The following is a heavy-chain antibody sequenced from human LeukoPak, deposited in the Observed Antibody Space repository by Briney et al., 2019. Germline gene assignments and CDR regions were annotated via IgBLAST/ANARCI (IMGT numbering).Heavy chain of an antibody. J-gene: IGHJ4*02. Sequence: GGSLRLSCAASGFTVSSNYMSWVRQAPGKGLEWVSVIYSGGSTYYADSVKGRFTISRDNAKNSLYLQMNSLRAEDTAVYYCARDSPGYYDSSGYLYYFDYWGQGTLVTVSS. CDR1: GFTVSSNY. CDR2: IYSGGST. CDR3: ARDSPGYYDSSGYLYYFDY. V-gene: IGHV3-53*01. D-gene: IGHD3-22*01.